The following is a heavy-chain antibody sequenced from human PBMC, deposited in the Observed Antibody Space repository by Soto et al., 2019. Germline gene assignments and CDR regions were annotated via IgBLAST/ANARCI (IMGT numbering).Heavy chain of an antibody. J-gene: IGHJ6*02. CDR2: ISYDGSNK. CDR1: RFIFKNYG. CDR3: AKEESTYGPYYSVDV. V-gene: IGHV3-30*18. D-gene: IGHD3-10*01. Sequence: GGSLRLSCAASRFIFKNYGMHWVRQAPGKGLEWVAVISYDGSNKYYVDSVKGRFTISRDNSKNTLYLQMNSLRPEDTAVYYCAKEESTYGPYYSVDVWGLGTTVTVSS.